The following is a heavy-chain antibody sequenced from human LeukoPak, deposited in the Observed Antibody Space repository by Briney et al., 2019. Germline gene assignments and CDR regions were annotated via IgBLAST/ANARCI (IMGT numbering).Heavy chain of an antibody. CDR3: ALVAVAGTLSFWDY. Sequence: GGSLRLSCAASGFTFSSYAMSWVRQAPGKGLEWVSAISGSGGSTYYADSVKGRFTISRDNSKNTLYLQMNSLRAEDTAVYYSALVAVAGTLSFWDYWGQGTLVTVSS. J-gene: IGHJ4*02. D-gene: IGHD6-19*01. V-gene: IGHV3-23*01. CDR1: GFTFSSYA. CDR2: ISGSGGST.